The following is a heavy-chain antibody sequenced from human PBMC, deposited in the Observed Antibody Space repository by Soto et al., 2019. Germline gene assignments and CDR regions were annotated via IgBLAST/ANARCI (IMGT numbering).Heavy chain of an antibody. D-gene: IGHD2-15*01. J-gene: IGHJ3*02. CDR3: ARGTGGNWAAFDI. CDR1: GYTFSSYA. CDR2: ISAYNDNT. Sequence: QVPLVQSGAEVKKPGASVKVSCKPSGYTFSSYAISWVRQAPGQGLEWMGWISAYNDNTNYVQKLQGRVTMTTDTSTSTAYMERRSLRSDDTAVYYCARGTGGNWAAFDIWGQGTMVTVSS. V-gene: IGHV1-18*01.